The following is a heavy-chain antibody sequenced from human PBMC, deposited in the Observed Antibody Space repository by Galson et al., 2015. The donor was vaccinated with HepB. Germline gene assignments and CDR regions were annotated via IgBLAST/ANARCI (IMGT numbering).Heavy chain of an antibody. CDR3: ARDLLWLRFKDGMDV. CDR1: GYTFTGYY. D-gene: IGHD5-12*01. V-gene: IGHV1-2*06. Sequence: SVKVSCKASGYTFTGYYMHWVRQAPGQGLEWMGRFNPNSGGTNYAQKFQGRVTMTRDTSISTAYMELSRLRSDDTAVYYCARDLLWLRFKDGMDVWGQGTTVTVSS. J-gene: IGHJ6*02. CDR2: FNPNSGGT.